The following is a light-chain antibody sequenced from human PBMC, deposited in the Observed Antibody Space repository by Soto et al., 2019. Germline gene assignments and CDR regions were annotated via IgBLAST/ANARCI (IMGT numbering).Light chain of an antibody. CDR1: SSDVGGYNF. V-gene: IGLV2-14*01. CDR2: DVR. J-gene: IGLJ1*01. CDR3: SSYTSISTYV. Sequence: QSVLTQPASVSGSPGQSITISFTGTSSDVGGYNFVSWYQQHPGKAPKLMIYDVRNRPSGVSNRFSGSKSVNTASLTISGLQAEDEADYYCSSYTSISTYVFGTGTQLTVL.